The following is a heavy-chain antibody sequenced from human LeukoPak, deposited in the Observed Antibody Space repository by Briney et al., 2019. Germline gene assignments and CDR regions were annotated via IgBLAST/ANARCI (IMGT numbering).Heavy chain of an antibody. CDR3: ARGVRGAAPRGYYYYMDV. Sequence: GGSLRLSCAASGFTFSSYWMSWVRQAPGKGLEWVANIKQDGSEKYYVDSVKGRFTISRDNAKNSLYLQMNNLRAEDTAVYYCARGVRGAAPRGYYYYMDVWGKGTTVTVSS. CDR2: IKQDGSEK. V-gene: IGHV3-7*01. J-gene: IGHJ6*03. CDR1: GFTFSSYW. D-gene: IGHD3-10*01.